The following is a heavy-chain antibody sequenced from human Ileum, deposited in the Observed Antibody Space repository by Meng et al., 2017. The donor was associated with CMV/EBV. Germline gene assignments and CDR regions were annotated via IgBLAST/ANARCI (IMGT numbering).Heavy chain of an antibody. CDR1: GGSISSYY. D-gene: IGHD6-6*01. J-gene: IGHJ6*02. CDR3: ARDFVIAARPVFAGSYYGMDV. V-gene: IGHV4-59*01. CDR2: IYYSGST. Sequence: SETLSLTCTVSGGSISSYYWSWIRQPPGKGLEWIGYIYYSGSTNYNPSLKSRVTISVDTSKNQFSMKLSSVTAADSAVYYCARDFVIAARPVFAGSYYGMDVWGQGTTVTVSS.